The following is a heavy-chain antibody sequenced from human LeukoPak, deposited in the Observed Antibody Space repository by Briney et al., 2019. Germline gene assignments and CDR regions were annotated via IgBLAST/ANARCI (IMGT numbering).Heavy chain of an antibody. CDR2: INTNSSGT. D-gene: IGHD5-18*01. CDR3: ARDQIRILRWIDQVPDAFDI. CDR1: GYTLTCYY. J-gene: IGHJ3*02. V-gene: IGHV1-2*02. Sequence: ASVKVSCTGSGYTLTCYYINRVRQAPAQGLEWMGGINTNSSGTKNAQKIQGRVTITRDTTISTDYMELSRLRSDDTAVYYCARDQIRILRWIDQVPDAFDIWGQGTMVTVSS.